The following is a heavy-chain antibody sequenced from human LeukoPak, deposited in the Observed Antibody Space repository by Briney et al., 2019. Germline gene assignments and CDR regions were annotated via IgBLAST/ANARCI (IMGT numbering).Heavy chain of an antibody. CDR3: ATPRGAVLGMDV. V-gene: IGHV1-8*01. CDR1: GYTFTSYD. J-gene: IGHJ6*02. CDR2: MNPNSGNT. Sequence: ASVKVSCKASGYTFTSYDINWVRQATGQGLEWMGWMNPNSGNTGYAQKFQGRVTMTRNTSISTAYMELSSLRSEDTAVYYCATPRGAVLGMDVWGQGTTVTVSS. D-gene: IGHD3-10*01.